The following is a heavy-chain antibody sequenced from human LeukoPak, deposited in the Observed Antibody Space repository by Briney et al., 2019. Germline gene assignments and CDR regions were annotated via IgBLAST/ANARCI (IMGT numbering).Heavy chain of an antibody. CDR1: GGSISSGSFY. J-gene: IGHJ6*03. Sequence: ASETLSLTCTISGGSISSGSFYWGWIRQPPGKGLEWIGTIYYSGSTYYNPSLKSRVTISVDTSKNQFSLNLSSVTAADTAVYYCARNVKGRNYCTTTSCYYYYYMGVWGRGTTVTVSS. V-gene: IGHV4-39*07. D-gene: IGHD2-2*01. CDR3: ARNVKGRNYCTTTSCYYYYYMGV. CDR2: IYYSGST.